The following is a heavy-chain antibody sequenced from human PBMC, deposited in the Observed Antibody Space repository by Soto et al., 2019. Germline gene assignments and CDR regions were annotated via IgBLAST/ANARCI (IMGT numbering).Heavy chain of an antibody. CDR2: IYYSGST. CDR3: ARNSGYDSPFDY. Sequence: PSETLSLTCAVSGYSISSSNWWGWIRQPPGKGLGWIGYIYYSGSTYYNPSLKSRVAMSVDTSKNQFSLKLSSVTAEDTAVYYCARNSGYDSPFDYWGQGTLVTVSS. J-gene: IGHJ4*02. D-gene: IGHD5-12*01. V-gene: IGHV4-28*01. CDR1: GYSISSSNW.